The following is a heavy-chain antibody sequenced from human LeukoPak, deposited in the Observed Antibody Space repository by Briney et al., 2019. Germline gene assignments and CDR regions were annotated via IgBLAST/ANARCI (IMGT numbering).Heavy chain of an antibody. CDR2: INTDGSNT. D-gene: IGHD1-7*01. J-gene: IGHJ4*02. CDR1: GFTFSNYW. Sequence: PGGSLRLSCAASGFTFSNYWMHWVRQAPGKGLVWVSRINTDGSNTNYADSVKGRFTISRDNAKNTLYLQMDSLRAEDTAVYYCARAELPYYFDYWGQGTLVTVSS. CDR3: ARAELPYYFDY. V-gene: IGHV3-74*01.